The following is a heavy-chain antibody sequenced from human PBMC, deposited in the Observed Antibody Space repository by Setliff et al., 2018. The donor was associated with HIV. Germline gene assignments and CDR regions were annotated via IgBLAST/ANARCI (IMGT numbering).Heavy chain of an antibody. V-gene: IGHV3-23*03. Sequence: PGGSLRLSCATSRFSFSTSWMTWVRQTPGKGLDWVSSIITYYADSVKGRFTISRDNSKNTLYLQMNSLRAEDTAVYYCAKGSRLFDYWGQGTLVTVSS. CDR1: RFSFSTSW. CDR2: IIT. CDR3: AKGSRLFDY. J-gene: IGHJ4*02.